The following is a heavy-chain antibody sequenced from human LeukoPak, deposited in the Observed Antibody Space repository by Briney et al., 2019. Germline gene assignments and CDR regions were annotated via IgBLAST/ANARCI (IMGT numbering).Heavy chain of an antibody. CDR3: ASSLTYYDILTGLNYYYYGMDV. Sequence: SVKVSCKASGGTFSSYAISWVRQAPGQGLEWMGRIIPILGIANYAQKFQGRVTITADKSTSTAYMELSSLRSEDTAVYYCASSLTYYDILTGLNYYYYGMDVWGQGTTVTASS. V-gene: IGHV1-69*04. CDR1: GGTFSSYA. CDR2: IIPILGIA. J-gene: IGHJ6*02. D-gene: IGHD3-9*01.